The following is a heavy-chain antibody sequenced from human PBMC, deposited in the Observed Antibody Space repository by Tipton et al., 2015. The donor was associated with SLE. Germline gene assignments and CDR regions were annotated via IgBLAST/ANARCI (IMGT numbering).Heavy chain of an antibody. Sequence: TLSLTCTVSGGSISSGSYYWSWIRQHPGKGLEWIGYIYYSGSTYYNPSLKSRVTISVDTSKNQFSLKLSSVTAADTAVYYCASSCTGGVCWGFPHWGQGTLVTVSS. CDR1: GGSISSGSYY. D-gene: IGHD2-8*02. CDR2: IYYSGST. J-gene: IGHJ1*01. V-gene: IGHV4-31*03. CDR3: ASSCTGGVCWGFPH.